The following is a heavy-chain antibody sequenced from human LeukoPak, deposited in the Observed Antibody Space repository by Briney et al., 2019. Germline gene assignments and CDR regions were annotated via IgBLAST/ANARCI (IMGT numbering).Heavy chain of an antibody. Sequence: GGSLRLSCAASGFTFSSYSMNWVRQAPGKGLEWVSSISSSSSYIYYADSVKGRFTISRDNAKNSLYLQMNSLRAEDTAVYYCARDLEGILNPGIPVAGTRDYWGQGTLVTVSS. D-gene: IGHD6-19*01. V-gene: IGHV3-21*01. CDR3: ARDLEGILNPGIPVAGTRDY. CDR2: ISSSSSYI. CDR1: GFTFSSYS. J-gene: IGHJ4*02.